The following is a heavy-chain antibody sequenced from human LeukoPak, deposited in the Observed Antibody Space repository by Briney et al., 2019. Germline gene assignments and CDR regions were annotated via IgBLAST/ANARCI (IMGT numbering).Heavy chain of an antibody. J-gene: IGHJ4*02. CDR2: IYWNDDK. V-gene: IGHV2-5*01. Sequence: SGPTLVKPTQTVTLTCTLSVFSLSTSGVGVGWIRQPPGKALEWLALIYWNDDKRYNTSLKNRLTITKDTSKNQVVLTMANMDPVDTGTYCFAHRGGAVTGLYYFDYWGQGTLVTVSS. D-gene: IGHD6-19*01. CDR1: VFSLSTSGVG. CDR3: AHRGGAVTGLYYFDY.